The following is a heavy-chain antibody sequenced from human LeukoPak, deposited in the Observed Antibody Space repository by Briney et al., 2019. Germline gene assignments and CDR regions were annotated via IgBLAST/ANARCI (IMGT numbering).Heavy chain of an antibody. Sequence: GGSLRLSCAASGFTFSSYSMNCVRQAPGKGLEWGSYISRSSSTIYYADSVKGRFTISRDNAKNSLYLQMNSLRAEDTAVYYCANHVAVVFGLAVWFDYWGQGTLVTVSS. CDR3: ANHVAVVFGLAVWFDY. CDR2: ISRSSSTI. D-gene: IGHD6-19*01. CDR1: GFTFSSYS. V-gene: IGHV3-48*01. J-gene: IGHJ4*02.